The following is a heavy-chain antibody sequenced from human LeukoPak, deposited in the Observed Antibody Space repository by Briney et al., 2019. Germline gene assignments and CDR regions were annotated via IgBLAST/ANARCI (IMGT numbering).Heavy chain of an antibody. D-gene: IGHD6-13*01. CDR2: IYYSGST. Sequence: PSETLSLTCTVSGGSISSSSYYWGWIRQPPGQGLEWIGSIYYSGSTYYNPSLKSRVTISVDTSKNQFSLKLSSVTAADTAVYYCARDGSNSSSWYYYYYYMDVWGKGTTVTVSS. CDR3: ARDGSNSSSWYYYYYYMDV. J-gene: IGHJ6*03. CDR1: GGSISSSSYY. V-gene: IGHV4-39*07.